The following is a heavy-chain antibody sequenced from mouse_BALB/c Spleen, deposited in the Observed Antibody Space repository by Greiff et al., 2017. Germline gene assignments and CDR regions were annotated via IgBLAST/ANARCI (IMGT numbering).Heavy chain of an antibody. D-gene: IGHD2-1*01. CDR1: GFTFSSFG. V-gene: IGHV5-17*02. CDR2: ISSGSSTI. Sequence: DVKLVESGGGLVQPGGSRKLSCAASGFTFSSFGMHWVRQAPEKGLEWVAYISSGSSTIYYADTVKGRFTISRDNPKNTLFLQMTSLRSEDTAMYYCARDGNYAMDYWGQGTLVTVSA. J-gene: IGHJ3*01. CDR3: ARDGNYAMDY.